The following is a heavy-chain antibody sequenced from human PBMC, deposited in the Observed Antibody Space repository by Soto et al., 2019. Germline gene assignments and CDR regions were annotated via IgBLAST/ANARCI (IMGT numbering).Heavy chain of an antibody. CDR2: VIPIFGTATA. Sequence: QVQLVQSGAEVKKPGASVKVSCKASGVTFSSHGISWVRQAPGQGLEWMGGVIPIFGTATADYAQKFQGRVTITADQSTSPAYMVLSSLSWEDTAAFYCARERGGYRSSRAFASWGQGTLVTVSS. D-gene: IGHD6-13*01. J-gene: IGHJ4*02. CDR1: GVTFSSHG. V-gene: IGHV1-69*01. CDR3: ARERGGYRSSRAFAS.